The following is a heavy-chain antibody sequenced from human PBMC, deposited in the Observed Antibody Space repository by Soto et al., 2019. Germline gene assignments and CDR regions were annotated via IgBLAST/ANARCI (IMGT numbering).Heavy chain of an antibody. CDR3: ARDIVTTYYYYYGMDV. V-gene: IGHV3-30-3*01. CDR1: GFTFSSYA. D-gene: IGHD4-4*01. Sequence: GGSLRLSCAASGFTFSSYAMHWVRQAPGKGLEWVAVISYDGSNKYYADSVKGRFTISRDNSKNTLYLQMNSLRAEDTAVYYCARDIVTTYYYYYGMDVWGQGTTVTVSS. J-gene: IGHJ6*02. CDR2: ISYDGSNK.